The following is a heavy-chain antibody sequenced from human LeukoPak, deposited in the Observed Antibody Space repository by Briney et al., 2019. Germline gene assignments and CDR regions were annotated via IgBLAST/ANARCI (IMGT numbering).Heavy chain of an antibody. V-gene: IGHV3-23*01. CDR3: AKKYPNYDSSGYYQD. Sequence: GGSLRLSCAASGFTFSSYAMSWVRQAPGKGLEWVSAISGSGGSTYYADSVKGRFTISRNNSKNTLYLQMNSLRAEDTAVYYCAKKYPNYDSSGYYQDWGQGTLVTVSS. CDR1: GFTFSSYA. D-gene: IGHD3-22*01. CDR2: ISGSGGST. J-gene: IGHJ4*02.